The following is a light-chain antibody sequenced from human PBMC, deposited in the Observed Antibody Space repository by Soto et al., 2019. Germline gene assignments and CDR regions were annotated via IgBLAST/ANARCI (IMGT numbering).Light chain of an antibody. Sequence: QSVLTQPPSVSAAPGQWVTISCTGSSSNIGAGYDVHWYQQLPGTAPKLLIYGNSNRPSGVPDRFSGSKSGTSASLAITGLQAEDEADYYCQSYDSSLSGYVFGTGTKVTVL. CDR3: QSYDSSLSGYV. J-gene: IGLJ1*01. CDR1: SSNIGAGYD. CDR2: GNS. V-gene: IGLV1-40*01.